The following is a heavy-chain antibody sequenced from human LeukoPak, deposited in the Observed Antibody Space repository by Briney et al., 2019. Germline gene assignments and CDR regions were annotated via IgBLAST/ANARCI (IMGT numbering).Heavy chain of an antibody. Sequence: GESLKISCKGSGYSFTSYWISWVRQMPGKGLEWMGRIDPSDSYTNYSPSFQGHVTISADESISTAYLQWSSLKASDTAMYYCARQSGAGGPRDAFDIWGQGTMVTVSS. CDR1: GYSFTSYW. CDR2: IDPSDSYT. CDR3: ARQSGAGGPRDAFDI. D-gene: IGHD3-10*01. V-gene: IGHV5-10-1*01. J-gene: IGHJ3*02.